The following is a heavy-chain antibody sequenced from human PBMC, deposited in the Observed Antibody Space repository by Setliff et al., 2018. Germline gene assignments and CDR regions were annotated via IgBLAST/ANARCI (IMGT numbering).Heavy chain of an antibody. Sequence: SVKVSCKASGYNLDDFGINWLRQAPGQGLEWMGWIRPYIGHTIYAQKFQGRVTMTTDAPTSTAYVELTSLRHDDTAVYYCARVVAHTHFYDRSDYYFDGLDIWGQGAKVTV. J-gene: IGHJ3*02. D-gene: IGHD3-22*01. V-gene: IGHV1-18*01. CDR2: IRPYIGHT. CDR3: ARVVAHTHFYDRSDYYFDGLDI. CDR1: GYNLDDFG.